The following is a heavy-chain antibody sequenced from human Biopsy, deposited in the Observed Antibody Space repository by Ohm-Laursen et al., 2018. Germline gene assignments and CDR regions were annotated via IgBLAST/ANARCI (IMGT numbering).Heavy chain of an antibody. D-gene: IGHD5-24*01. CDR2: IYFTGRT. V-gene: IGHV4-59*07. CDR1: GGPIYSYY. Sequence: SDTLSLTCTVSGGPIYSYYWSWIRQPPGKALEWIGYIYFTGRTSYNPSPKSRVTMSVNTSKKQFSLRLSSVTAADTAVYYCASAGYNPDWNFDLWGRGTRVTVSS. J-gene: IGHJ2*01. CDR3: ASAGYNPDWNFDL.